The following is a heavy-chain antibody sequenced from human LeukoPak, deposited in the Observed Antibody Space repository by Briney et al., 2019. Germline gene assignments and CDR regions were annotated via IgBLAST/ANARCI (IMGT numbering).Heavy chain of an antibody. CDR3: ARGDKYYYDSSDSDAFDI. CDR2: IYHSGST. V-gene: IGHV4-30-2*01. CDR1: GGSISSGGYY. J-gene: IGHJ3*02. Sequence: SQTLSLTCTVSGGSISSGGYYWSWIRQHPGRGLEWIGYIYHSGSTYYNPSLKSRVTISVDRSKNQFSLKLSSVTAADTAVYYCARGDKYYYDSSDSDAFDIWGQGTMVTVSS. D-gene: IGHD3-22*01.